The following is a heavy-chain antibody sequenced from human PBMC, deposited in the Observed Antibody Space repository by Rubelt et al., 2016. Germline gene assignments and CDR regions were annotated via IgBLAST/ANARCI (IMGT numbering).Heavy chain of an antibody. CDR2: IIPILGIA. Sequence: CKASGGTFSSYAISWVRQAPGQGLEWMGRIIPILGIANYAQKFQGRVTITADKSTSTAYMELSSLRSEDTAVYYCARGGGQQLAYFDYWGQGTLVTVSS. J-gene: IGHJ4*02. V-gene: IGHV1-69*04. CDR3: ARGGGQQLAYFDY. CDR1: GGTFSSYA. D-gene: IGHD6-13*01.